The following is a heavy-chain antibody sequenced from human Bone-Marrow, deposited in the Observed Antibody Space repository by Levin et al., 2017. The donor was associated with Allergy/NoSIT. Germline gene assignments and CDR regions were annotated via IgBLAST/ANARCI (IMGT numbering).Heavy chain of an antibody. CDR3: ASRIAAAGGLDV. CDR2: ISSSSSYI. V-gene: IGHV3-21*01. D-gene: IGHD6-13*01. J-gene: IGHJ6*02. Sequence: PGESLKISCEGSGFTFSNYTWNWVRQAPGKGLEWVSSISSSSSYINYADSVKGRFTISRDNAKKSLYLQMNSLRAEDTALYYCASRIAAAGGLDVWGQGTTVTVSS. CDR1: GFTFSNYT.